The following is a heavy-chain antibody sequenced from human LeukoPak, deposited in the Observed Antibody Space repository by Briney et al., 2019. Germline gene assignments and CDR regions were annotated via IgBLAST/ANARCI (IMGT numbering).Heavy chain of an antibody. Sequence: GGSLRLSCAASGFTFSSYAMHGVRQAPGKGLEWVAVISYDGSNKYYADSVKGRFTISRDNSKNTLYLQMNSLRAEDTAVYYCARLWDWESHDYGDSNWFDPWGQGTLVTVSS. D-gene: IGHD4-17*01. CDR2: ISYDGSNK. CDR3: ARLWDWESHDYGDSNWFDP. CDR1: GFTFSSYA. J-gene: IGHJ5*02. V-gene: IGHV3-30-3*01.